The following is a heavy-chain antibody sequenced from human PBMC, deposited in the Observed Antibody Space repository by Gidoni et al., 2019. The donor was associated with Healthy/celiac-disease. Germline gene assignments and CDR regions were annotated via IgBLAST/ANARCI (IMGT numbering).Heavy chain of an antibody. CDR3: ARDRGDYYYYGMDV. CDR1: GFTFSDYY. J-gene: IGHJ6*02. CDR2: MSSSGSTI. D-gene: IGHD2-15*01. Sequence: QVQLVESGGGLVTPGGSLRLPCAASGFTFSDYYMSWLRQAPGKGLEWVSYMSSSGSTIYYADSVKGRFTISRDNAKNSLYLQMNSLRAEDTAVYYCARDRGDYYYYGMDVWGQGTTVTVSS. V-gene: IGHV3-11*01.